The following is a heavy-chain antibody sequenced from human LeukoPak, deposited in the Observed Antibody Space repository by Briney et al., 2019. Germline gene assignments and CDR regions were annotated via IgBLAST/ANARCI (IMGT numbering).Heavy chain of an antibody. CDR2: FDYSGST. CDR3: ARLVVSSWYHEVLLGRDY. Sequence: PGGSLRLSCAASEFSVGSNYMTWVRQPPGKGLEWLGSFDYSGSTYYKPSLKSRVTISVDTSKNQFSLKLSSVTAADTAVYYCARLVVSSWYHEVLLGRDYWGQGTLVTVSS. CDR1: EFSVGSNY. J-gene: IGHJ4*02. D-gene: IGHD6-13*01. V-gene: IGHV4-39*01.